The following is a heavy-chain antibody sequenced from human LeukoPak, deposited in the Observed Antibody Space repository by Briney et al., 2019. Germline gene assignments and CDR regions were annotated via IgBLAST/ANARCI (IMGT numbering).Heavy chain of an antibody. CDR2: IKQDGSEK. V-gene: IGHV3-7*03. J-gene: IGHJ4*02. Sequence: GGSLRLSCAVSGFTFSSYWMSWVRQAPGKGLEWVANIKQDGSEKYYMDSVKGRLTVSRDNAKNSVYLQMNSLRAEDTAVYYCATSRSFDYWGQGTLVTVSS. CDR3: ATSRSFDY. CDR1: GFTFSSYW.